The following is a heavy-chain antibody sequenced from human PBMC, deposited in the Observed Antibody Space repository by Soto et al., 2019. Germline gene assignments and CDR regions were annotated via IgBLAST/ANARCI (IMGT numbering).Heavy chain of an antibody. Sequence: SETLSLTCTFSCCSISSGGYYWSWIRQHPGKGLEWIGYIYYSGSTYYNPSLKSRVTISVDMSKNQFSLKLSSVTAADTAVYYCASSFKYGPYGMDVWGQGTTVTVSS. CDR1: CCSISSGGYY. CDR2: IYYSGST. D-gene: IGHD4-17*01. J-gene: IGHJ6*02. CDR3: ASSFKYGPYGMDV. V-gene: IGHV4-31*03.